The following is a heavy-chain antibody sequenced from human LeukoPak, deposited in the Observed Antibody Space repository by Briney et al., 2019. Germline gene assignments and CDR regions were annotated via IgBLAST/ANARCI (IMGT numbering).Heavy chain of an antibody. CDR2: ISNSGGTA. V-gene: IGHV3-23*01. J-gene: IGHJ4*02. CDR3: AKDRGASSLVSLDS. CDR1: GFTFSNFA. Sequence: PGGSLRLSCEASGFTFSNFAMTWVRQAPGQGLEWVSGISNSGGTAYYADSVKGRVTISRDNSKNTLFLQLNSLSADDAAIYYCAKDRGASSLVSLDSWGQGTLVTVSS. D-gene: IGHD1-26*01.